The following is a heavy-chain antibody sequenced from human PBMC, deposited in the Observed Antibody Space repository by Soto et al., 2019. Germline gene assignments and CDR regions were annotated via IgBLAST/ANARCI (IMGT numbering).Heavy chain of an antibody. CDR3: ARVHQYYYGMDF. V-gene: IGHV4-30-4*01. J-gene: IGHJ6*02. CDR2: IYYSGIT. CDR1: GGSISRGYYY. Sequence: SETLSLTCTVSGGSISRGYYYWSWIRQPPGKGLEWIGYIYYSGITYYNPSLKSRLTISIDTSRNQFSLKLSSVTAADAAVYYCARVHQYYYGMDFWGQGTTVTSP. D-gene: IGHD2-2*01.